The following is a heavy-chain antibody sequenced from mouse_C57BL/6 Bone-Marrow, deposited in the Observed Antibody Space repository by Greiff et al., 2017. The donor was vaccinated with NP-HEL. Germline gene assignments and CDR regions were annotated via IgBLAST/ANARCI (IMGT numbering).Heavy chain of an antibody. D-gene: IGHD1-1*01. Sequence: QVQLQQPGAELVKPGASVKMSCKASGYTFTSYWITWVKQRPGQGLEWIGDIYPGSGSTNYNEKLQSKATLTVDPSSSTASMQLSSLTSEDSAVYYCARDYGSSYDWYFDVWGTGTTVTVSS. V-gene: IGHV1-55*01. J-gene: IGHJ1*03. CDR2: IYPGSGST. CDR3: ARDYGSSYDWYFDV. CDR1: GYTFTSYW.